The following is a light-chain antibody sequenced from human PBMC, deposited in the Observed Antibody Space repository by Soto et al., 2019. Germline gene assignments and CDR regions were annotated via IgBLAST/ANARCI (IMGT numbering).Light chain of an antibody. CDR1: QSISNY. CDR3: QQSYGTPLT. V-gene: IGKV1-39*01. Sequence: DMEMTQSPSSLSASVADRVTMTCRASQSISNYLNWYQHKPGKVPKLLIYAASSLQSGVPTRFSGSGSVTHFTLTINSLQPEDFATYYCQQSYGTPLTFGGGTKIEIK. J-gene: IGKJ4*01. CDR2: AAS.